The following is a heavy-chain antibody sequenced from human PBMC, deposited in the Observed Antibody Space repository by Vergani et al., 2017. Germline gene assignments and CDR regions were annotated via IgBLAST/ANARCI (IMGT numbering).Heavy chain of an antibody. V-gene: IGHV3-66*02. CDR2: IYSGGST. CDR3: ARELYGYYYDSSGYDY. D-gene: IGHD3-22*01. J-gene: IGHJ4*02. CDR1: GFTFSNSA. Sequence: EVHLLESGGGLVQSGGSLRLSCAASGFTFSNSAVSWVRQAPGRGLAWVSVIYSGGSTYYADSVKGRFTISRDNSKNTLYLQMNSLRAEDTAVYYCARELYGYYYDSSGYDYWGQGTLVTVSS.